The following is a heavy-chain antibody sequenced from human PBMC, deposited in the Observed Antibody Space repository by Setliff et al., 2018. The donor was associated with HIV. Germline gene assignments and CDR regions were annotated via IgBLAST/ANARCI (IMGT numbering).Heavy chain of an antibody. Sequence: GESLKISCLASGYNFATSWIAWVRQMPGKGLEWMGIIFPGDSDTRYSPSFQGQVTLSADKSISTAYLQWSSLQTSDSGMYYCARGIAALTASFDYWGQGSLVTVSS. J-gene: IGHJ4*02. V-gene: IGHV5-51*01. CDR1: GYNFATSW. D-gene: IGHD2-21*02. CDR3: ARGIAALTASFDY. CDR2: IFPGDSDT.